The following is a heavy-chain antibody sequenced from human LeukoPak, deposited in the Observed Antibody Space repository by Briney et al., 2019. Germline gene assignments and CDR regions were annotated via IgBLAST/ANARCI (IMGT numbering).Heavy chain of an antibody. CDR3: ARRGVSWFDP. CDR2: INHSGST. V-gene: IGHV4-34*01. D-gene: IGHD2-21*01. J-gene: IGHJ5*02. CDR1: GGSFSGYY. Sequence: SETLSLTCAVYGGSFSGYYWSWIRQPPGKGLEWIGEINHSGSTNYNPSLKSRVTTSVDTSKNQFSLKLSSVTAADTAVYYCARRGVSWFDPWGQGTLVTVSS.